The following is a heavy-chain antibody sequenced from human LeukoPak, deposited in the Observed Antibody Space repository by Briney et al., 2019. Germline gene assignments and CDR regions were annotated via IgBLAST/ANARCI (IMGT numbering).Heavy chain of an antibody. Sequence: SETLSLTCTVSGGSISSSSYYWGWIRQPPGKGLEWIGSIYYSGSTYYNPSLKSRVTISVDTSKNQFSLKLSSVTAADTAVYYCARVGLCDYWGQGTVVTVSS. CDR3: ARVGLCDY. V-gene: IGHV4-39*07. CDR1: GGSISSSSYY. CDR2: IYYSGST. J-gene: IGHJ4*02. D-gene: IGHD2-2*01.